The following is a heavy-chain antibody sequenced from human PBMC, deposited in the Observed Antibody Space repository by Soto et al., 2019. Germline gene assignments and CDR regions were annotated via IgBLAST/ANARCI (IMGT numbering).Heavy chain of an antibody. CDR2: INPNSGNT. J-gene: IGHJ4*02. CDR3: ARGHPRSDSFDY. CDR1: GYTFTSSD. D-gene: IGHD6-6*01. Sequence: ASVKVSCKASGYTFTSSDINWVRQATGQGLEWMGWINPNSGNTGYAQKFQGRVTMTRNTSISTAYMELSSLRSEDTAMYYCARGHPRSDSFDYWGQGTLVTV. V-gene: IGHV1-8*01.